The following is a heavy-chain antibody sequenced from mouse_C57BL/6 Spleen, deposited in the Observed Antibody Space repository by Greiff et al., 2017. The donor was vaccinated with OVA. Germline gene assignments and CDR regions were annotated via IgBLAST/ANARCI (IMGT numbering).Heavy chain of an antibody. CDR1: GFTFNTYA. CDR2: LRSKSSNYAT. CDR3: VRDRYDYYAMDY. D-gene: IGHD1-1*01. Sequence: EVQRVESGGGLVQPKGSLKLSCAASGFTFNTYAMHWVRQAPGTGLEWVARLRSKSSNYATYYADSVKDRFTISRDDSQSMLYLQMNNLKTEDTAMYYCVRDRYDYYAMDYWGQGTSVTVSS. J-gene: IGHJ4*01. V-gene: IGHV10-3*01.